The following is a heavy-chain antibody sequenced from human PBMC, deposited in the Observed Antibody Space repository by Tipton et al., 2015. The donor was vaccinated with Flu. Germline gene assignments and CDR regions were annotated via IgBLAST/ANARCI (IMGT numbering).Heavy chain of an antibody. CDR2: VSGGGGTT. CDR3: AKVIPELVSGLDY. D-gene: IGHD5/OR15-5a*01. V-gene: IGHV3-23*04. J-gene: IGHJ4*02. Sequence: QLVQSGGGVVQSGGSLRLSCAASGFTFRNYAMHWVRQAPGKGLEWVASVSGGGGTTYFAASVRGRFTISRDNLKNTLFLQMNSLRAEDTAIYYCAKVIPELVSGLDYWGQGTLVTVSS. CDR1: GFTFRNYA.